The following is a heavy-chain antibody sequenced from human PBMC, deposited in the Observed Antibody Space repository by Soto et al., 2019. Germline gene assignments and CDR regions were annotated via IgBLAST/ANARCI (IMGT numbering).Heavy chain of an antibody. CDR1: GYTFTTYG. D-gene: IGHD3-9*01. CDR3: ARDRGYLHDSTGYVDH. Sequence: QVHLVQSASEAKKPGASVKLSCTAAGYTFTTYGFSWLRQAPGQGLEWMGWISGHNGKTKYAQSFQGRITMTTDTSTRTAYMELRSLRSDDTAVYYCARDRGYLHDSTGYVDHWGQGVLVTVSS. CDR2: ISGHNGKT. J-gene: IGHJ4*02. V-gene: IGHV1-18*04.